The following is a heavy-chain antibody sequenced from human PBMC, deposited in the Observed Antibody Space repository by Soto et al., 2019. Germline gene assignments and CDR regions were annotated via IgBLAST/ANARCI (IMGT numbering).Heavy chain of an antibody. V-gene: IGHV3-30*18. D-gene: IGHD3-3*01. CDR3: AKDLYDSEGWFDP. J-gene: IGHJ5*02. CDR2: ISYDGSNK. CDR1: GFTFSSYG. Sequence: QVQLVESGGGVVQHGRSLRLSCAASGFTFSSYGMHWVRQAPGKGLEWVAVISYDGSNKYYADSVKGRFTISRDNSKNTLYLQMNSLRAEDTAVYYCAKDLYDSEGWFDPWGQGTLVTVSS.